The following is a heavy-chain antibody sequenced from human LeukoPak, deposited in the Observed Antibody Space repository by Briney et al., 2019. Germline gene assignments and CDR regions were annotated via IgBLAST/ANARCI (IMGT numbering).Heavy chain of an antibody. Sequence: PSETLSLTCAVYGGSFSGYYWSWIRQPPGQGLEWIGEINHSGSTNYNPSLKSRVTISVDTSKNQFSLKLSSVTAADTAVYYCARGSGWFGELYFPDAFDIWGQGTMVTVSS. D-gene: IGHD3-10*01. J-gene: IGHJ3*02. CDR2: INHSGST. CDR3: ARGSGWFGELYFPDAFDI. V-gene: IGHV4-34*01. CDR1: GGSFSGYY.